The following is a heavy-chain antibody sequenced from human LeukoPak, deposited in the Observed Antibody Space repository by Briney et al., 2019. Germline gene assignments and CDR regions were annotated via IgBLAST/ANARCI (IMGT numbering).Heavy chain of an antibody. Sequence: GGSLRLSCAASGFTCSSYSMNWVRQAPGKGLEWVSYIIGSSTTIYYADSVKGRFTISRDNAKNSLFLQMNSLRAEDTAVYYCARDQTAYCGGDCYSESFDYWGQGTLVTISS. CDR3: ARDQTAYCGGDCYSESFDY. CDR1: GFTCSSYS. CDR2: IIGSSTTI. J-gene: IGHJ4*02. V-gene: IGHV3-48*01. D-gene: IGHD2-21*02.